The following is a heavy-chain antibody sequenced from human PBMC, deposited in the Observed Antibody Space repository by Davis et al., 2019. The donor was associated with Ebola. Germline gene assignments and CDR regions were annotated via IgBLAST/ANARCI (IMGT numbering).Heavy chain of an antibody. V-gene: IGHV3-48*03. CDR1: GFTFSRYD. CDR3: AAKSIAVTGVYYYYGMDV. Sequence: PGGSLRLSCAASGFTFSRYDMNWVRQAPGKGLEWISDITKSGSHRHYADSVKGRFTISRDNAKNSVYLEMSSLRVEDTAVYYCAAKSIAVTGVYYYYGMDVWGQGTTVTVSS. CDR2: ITKSGSHR. D-gene: IGHD6-19*01. J-gene: IGHJ6*02.